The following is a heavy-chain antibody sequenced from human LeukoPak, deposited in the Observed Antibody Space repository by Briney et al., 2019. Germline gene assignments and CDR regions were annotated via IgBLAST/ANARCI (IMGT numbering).Heavy chain of an antibody. CDR3: AKLGDILTGYPYYFDC. D-gene: IGHD3-9*01. Sequence: PGGSLRLSCAASGFTFSSYGIHWVRKAPGKGLDWVAVISYDGNNKYYADSVKGRFTISRDNSKNTLYLQMNSLRAEDTAVYYCAKLGDILTGYPYYFDCWGQGTLVTVSS. J-gene: IGHJ4*02. V-gene: IGHV3-30*18. CDR2: ISYDGNNK. CDR1: GFTFSSYG.